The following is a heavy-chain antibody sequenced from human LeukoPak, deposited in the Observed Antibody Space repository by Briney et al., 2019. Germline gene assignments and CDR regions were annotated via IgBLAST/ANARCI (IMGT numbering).Heavy chain of an antibody. CDR3: ATFYYDSTGRNNYIDY. V-gene: IGHV3-21*01. J-gene: IGHJ4*02. CDR1: GFNFRTYS. D-gene: IGHD3-16*01. Sequence: GGSVRLSCAASGFNFRTYSMNWVRQAPGKGLEWVSSISSSTSLIFYADSVKARFTISRGNDRNSLSLEMNSLRAEDTAVYYCATFYYDSTGRNNYIDYWGQGTLVTVSS. CDR2: ISSSTSLI.